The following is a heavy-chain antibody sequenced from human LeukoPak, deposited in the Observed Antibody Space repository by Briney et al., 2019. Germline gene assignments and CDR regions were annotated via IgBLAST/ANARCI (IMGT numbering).Heavy chain of an antibody. J-gene: IGHJ3*02. Sequence: SETLSLTCTVSGGSISSGGYYWSWIRQPPGKGLEWIGYIYYSGSTNYNPSLKSRVTISVDTSKNQFSLKLSSVTAADTAVYYCARRAYYYDSSGYWLWAFDIWGQGTMVTVSS. CDR2: IYYSGST. CDR3: ARRAYYYDSSGYWLWAFDI. V-gene: IGHV4-61*08. D-gene: IGHD3-22*01. CDR1: GGSISSGGYY.